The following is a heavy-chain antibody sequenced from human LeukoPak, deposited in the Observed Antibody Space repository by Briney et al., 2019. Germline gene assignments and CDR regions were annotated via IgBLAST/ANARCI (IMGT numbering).Heavy chain of an antibody. D-gene: IGHD3-10*01. Sequence: PSETLSLTCTVSGGSISSDNYYWSWIRQPAGKGLEWIGRICTSGSTNYNPSLKSRVTMSLDTSKNQFSLNLSSVTAADTAVYYCAKHPWFGEFWYFDLWGRGTLVTVSS. CDR3: AKHPWFGEFWYFDL. CDR1: GGSISSDNYY. CDR2: ICTSGST. V-gene: IGHV4-61*02. J-gene: IGHJ2*01.